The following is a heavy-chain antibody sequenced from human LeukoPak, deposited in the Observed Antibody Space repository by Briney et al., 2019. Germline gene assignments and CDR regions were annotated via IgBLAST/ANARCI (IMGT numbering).Heavy chain of an antibody. J-gene: IGHJ6*03. Sequence: PSETLSLTCAVYGGSFSGYYWSWIRQPAGKGLEWIGRIYTSGSTNYNPSLKSRVTMSVDTSKNQFSLKLSSVTAADTAVYYCAAGPYYYGSGAWAYYYMDVWGKGTTVTISS. V-gene: IGHV4-59*10. D-gene: IGHD3-10*01. CDR2: IYTSGST. CDR1: GGSFSGYY. CDR3: AAGPYYYGSGAWAYYYMDV.